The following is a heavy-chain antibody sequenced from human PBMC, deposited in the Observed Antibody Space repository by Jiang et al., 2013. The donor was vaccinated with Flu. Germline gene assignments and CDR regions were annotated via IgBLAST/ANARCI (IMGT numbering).Heavy chain of an antibody. CDR2: IYPDDSDT. J-gene: IGHJ6*03. V-gene: IGHV5-51*01. Sequence: GAEVKKPGESLRISCKGFGFSFTSYWIGWVRQMPGKGLEWMAIIYPDDSDTRYSPSFQGQVTISADKANSTAYLQWSSLKASDTAIYYCARGSGWHAMGPDYYYLDVWGKGTTVTVSS. D-gene: IGHD6-19*01. CDR1: GFSFTSYW. CDR3: ARGSGWHAMGPDYYYLDV.